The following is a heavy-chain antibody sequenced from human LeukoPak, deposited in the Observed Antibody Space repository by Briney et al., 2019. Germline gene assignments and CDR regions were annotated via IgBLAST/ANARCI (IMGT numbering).Heavy chain of an antibody. CDR2: IIPIFGTA. D-gene: IGHD6-13*01. J-gene: IGHJ3*02. V-gene: IGHV1-69*13. CDR1: GGTFSSYA. Sequence: ASVKVSCKASGGTFSSYAISWVRQAPGQGLEWMGGIIPIFGTANYAQKFQGRVTITADESTSTAYMELSSLRSEDTAVYYCAKGGPSSSWWRDAFDIWGQGTMVTVSS. CDR3: AKGGPSSSWWRDAFDI.